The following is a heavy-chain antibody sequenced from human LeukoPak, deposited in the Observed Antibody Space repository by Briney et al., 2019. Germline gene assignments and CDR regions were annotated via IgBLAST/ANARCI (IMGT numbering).Heavy chain of an antibody. V-gene: IGHV3-9*01. J-gene: IGHJ6*02. D-gene: IGHD6-13*01. CDR1: GFTFNDYA. CDR2: ISWNSGSI. Sequence: PGGSLRLSCAASGFTFNDYAIHWVRQAPGKGLEWVSTISWNSGSIGYADSVKGRFTISRDNAKNSLYLEMNSLRAEDTALYYCAKDIGAAAGIYYHGMDVWGQGTTVTVSS. CDR3: AKDIGAAAGIYYHGMDV.